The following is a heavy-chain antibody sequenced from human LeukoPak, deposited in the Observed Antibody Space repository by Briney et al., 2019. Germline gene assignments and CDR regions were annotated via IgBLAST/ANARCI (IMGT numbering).Heavy chain of an antibody. CDR1: GFTFSSYG. D-gene: IGHD3-3*01. CDR3: AKDYESRGTHDHQPPFSRYYYYYYMDV. Sequence: GVSLRLSCAASGFTFSSYGMHWVRQAPGKGLEWVAFIRYDGSNKYYAESVKGRFTISRDNSKNTLYLQMNSLRAEDTAVYYCAKDYESRGTHDHQPPFSRYYYYYYMDVWGKGTTVTVSS. J-gene: IGHJ6*03. V-gene: IGHV3-30*02. CDR2: IRYDGSNK.